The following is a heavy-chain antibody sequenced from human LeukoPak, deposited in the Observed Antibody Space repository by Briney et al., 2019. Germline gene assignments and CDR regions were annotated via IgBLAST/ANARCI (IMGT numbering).Heavy chain of an antibody. D-gene: IGHD6-13*01. CDR3: ARGNVVSAAGDY. CDR2: INAGTGNT. Sequence: LGASVRVSCKASGYTFTTYAMHWVRQAPGQRLEGMGWINAGTGNTKYSQKFQGRLTITRDTSASTAYMELSSLRSEDTAVYYCARGNVVSAAGDYWGQGTLVTVSS. V-gene: IGHV1-3*01. CDR1: GYTFTTYA. J-gene: IGHJ4*02.